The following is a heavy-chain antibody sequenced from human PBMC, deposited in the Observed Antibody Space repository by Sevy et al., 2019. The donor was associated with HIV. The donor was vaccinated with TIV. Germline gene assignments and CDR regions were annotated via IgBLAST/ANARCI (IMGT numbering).Heavy chain of an antibody. J-gene: IGHJ4*02. CDR1: GFTFSTYS. V-gene: IGHV3-21*01. D-gene: IGHD5-12*01. CDR3: ARDSGYTGYD. CDR2: ISRSSTYI. Sequence: GGSLRLSCATSGFTFSTYSMNWVRQAPGKGLEWVSSISRSSTYIYYTDSVKGRFTLPRDNARNSLYLQRNSLRVDDTAVYYCARDSGYTGYDWGQGTLVTVSS.